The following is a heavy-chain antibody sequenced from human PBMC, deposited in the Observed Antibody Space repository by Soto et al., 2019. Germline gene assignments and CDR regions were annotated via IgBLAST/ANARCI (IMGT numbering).Heavy chain of an antibody. V-gene: IGHV5-51*01. CDR3: ATVAGGHNYHSPSQHYKSGMDV. Sequence: GESLKISCEGSGYTFGDYWIAWVRQMPGKGLGDMGSVLPGDSAAKYSTSFQGQVTISADRSISTAYLEWTSLRASDTAMYYCATVAGGHNYHSPSQHYKSGMDVWGRGTTVTVSS. CDR1: GYTFGDYW. CDR2: VLPGDSAA. D-gene: IGHD6-19*01. J-gene: IGHJ6*02.